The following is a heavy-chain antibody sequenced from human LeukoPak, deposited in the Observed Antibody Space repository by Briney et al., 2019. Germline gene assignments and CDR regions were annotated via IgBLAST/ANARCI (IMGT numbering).Heavy chain of an antibody. V-gene: IGHV5-10-1*01. CDR1: GYSCASYW. CDR2: IDHSDSYT. D-gene: IGHD2-15*01. J-gene: IGHJ4*02. Sequence: GEPLNISCKGSGYSCASYWISWVRQMPGTGQEWMGRIDHSDSYTNYSPSFQGHVTISADKSISTAYLQWSSLKASDTAMYYCASSLSVVAATPHYWGQGTLVTVSS. CDR3: ASSLSVVAATPHY.